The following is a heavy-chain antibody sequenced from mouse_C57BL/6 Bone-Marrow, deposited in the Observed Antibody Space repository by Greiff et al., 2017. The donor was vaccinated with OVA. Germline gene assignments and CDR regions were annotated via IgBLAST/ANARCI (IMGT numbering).Heavy chain of an antibody. CDR2: ISSGGSYT. D-gene: IGHD2-4*01. CDR1: GFTFSSYG. CDR3: ARRGLRQNAMDY. Sequence: DVKLVESGGDLVKPGGSLKLSCAASGFTFSSYGMSWVRQTPDKRLEWVATISSGGSYTYYPDSVKGRFTISRDNAKNTLYLQMSSLKSEDTAMYYCARRGLRQNAMDYWGQGTSVTVSS. J-gene: IGHJ4*01. V-gene: IGHV5-6*02.